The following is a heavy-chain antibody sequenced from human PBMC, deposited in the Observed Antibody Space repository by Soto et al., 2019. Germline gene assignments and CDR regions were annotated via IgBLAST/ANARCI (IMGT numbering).Heavy chain of an antibody. J-gene: IGHJ4*02. CDR2: ISYDGNHA. V-gene: IGHV3-30*18. D-gene: IGHD3-10*01. CDR3: AKDADYGSGSYDPPDY. CDR1: GFTFTNYG. Sequence: QVQLVESGGGAVQPGRSLRLSCAASGFTFTNYGMHWVRQAPGKGLEWVSIISYDGNHAYYADFVRGRFTISRDDSKNTLSLQLNSLRAEDTAVYYCAKDADYGSGSYDPPDYWGQGTLVAVSS.